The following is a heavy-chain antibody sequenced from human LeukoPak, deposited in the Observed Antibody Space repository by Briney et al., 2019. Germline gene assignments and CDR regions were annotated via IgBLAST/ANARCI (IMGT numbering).Heavy chain of an antibody. CDR1: GGSISSGSYY. CDR3: ARGTTMVRGVIELYYYYYMDV. D-gene: IGHD3-10*01. Sequence: SETLSLTCTVSGGSISSGSYYWSWIRQPAGKGLEWIGRIYTSGSTNYNPSLKSRVTISVDTSKNQFSLQLSSVTAADTAVYYCARGTTMVRGVIELYYYYYMDVWGKGTTVTVSS. J-gene: IGHJ6*03. CDR2: IYTSGST. V-gene: IGHV4-61*02.